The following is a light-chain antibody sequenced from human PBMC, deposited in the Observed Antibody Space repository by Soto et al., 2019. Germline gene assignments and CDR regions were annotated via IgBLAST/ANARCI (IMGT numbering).Light chain of an antibody. V-gene: IGKV1-5*01. J-gene: IGKJ1*01. CDR1: QSISSW. CDR2: DAS. CDR3: QQYNSYSWT. Sequence: DIQMTQSPSTLSACVGDRVTITCRASQSISSWLAWYQQKPGKAPELLIYDASSLESGVPSRFSGSGSGTEFTLTISSLQPDDFATYYCQQYNSYSWTFGQGTKVDIK.